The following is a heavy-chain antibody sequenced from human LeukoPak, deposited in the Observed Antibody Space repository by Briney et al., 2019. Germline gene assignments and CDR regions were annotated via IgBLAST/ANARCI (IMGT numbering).Heavy chain of an antibody. D-gene: IGHD3-10*01. V-gene: IGHV4-59*12. Sequence: SETLSLTCTVSGGSISSYYWSWIRQPPAKGLEWIGYIYYSGSTNYNPSLKSRVTISVDTSKNQFSLKLSSVTAADTAVYYCARDFPYYYGSGSYYFDYWGQGTLVTVSS. J-gene: IGHJ4*02. CDR1: GGSISSYY. CDR3: ARDFPYYYGSGSYYFDY. CDR2: IYYSGST.